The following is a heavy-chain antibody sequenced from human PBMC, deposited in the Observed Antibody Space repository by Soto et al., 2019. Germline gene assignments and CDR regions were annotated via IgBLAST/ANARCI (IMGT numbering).Heavy chain of an antibody. CDR1: GGSISSSSYY. Sequence: PSEPLSLTCTVSGGSISSSSYYWGWIRQPPGKGLEWIGSIYYSGSTYYNPSLKSRVTISVDTSKNQFSLKLSSVTAADTAVYYCARQHLDFWSGYYLNWFDPWGQGTLVTVSS. J-gene: IGHJ5*02. V-gene: IGHV4-39*01. CDR2: IYYSGST. D-gene: IGHD3-3*01. CDR3: ARQHLDFWSGYYLNWFDP.